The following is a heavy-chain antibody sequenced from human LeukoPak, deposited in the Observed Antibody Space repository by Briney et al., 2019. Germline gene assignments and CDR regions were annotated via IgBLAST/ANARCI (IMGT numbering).Heavy chain of an antibody. Sequence: PGGSLRLSCAASGFTFDDHGMNWVRHAPGKGLEWVSGINWNGGSTFYADSVKGRFTISRDNAKNAPYLQMNSLTAEDTALYHCARDRSYGSFDFWGQGTLVTVSS. CDR3: ARDRSYGSFDF. CDR2: INWNGGST. V-gene: IGHV3-20*01. D-gene: IGHD5-18*01. J-gene: IGHJ4*02. CDR1: GFTFDDHG.